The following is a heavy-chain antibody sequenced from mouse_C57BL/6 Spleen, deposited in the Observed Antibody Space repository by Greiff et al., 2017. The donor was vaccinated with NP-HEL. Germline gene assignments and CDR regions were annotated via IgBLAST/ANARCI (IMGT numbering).Heavy chain of an antibody. D-gene: IGHD4-1*02. CDR1: GFNIKNTY. V-gene: IGHV14-3*01. J-gene: IGHJ4*01. Sequence: EVQLQQSVAELVRPGASVKLSCTASGFNIKNTYMHWVKQRPEQGLEWIGRIAPANGNPTYAPQFQGPATLTADTSSNTAYLQLSSLTSDDTASYYCDPTGSGAMDYWGQGTSVTVSS. CDR3: DPTGSGAMDY. CDR2: IAPANGNP.